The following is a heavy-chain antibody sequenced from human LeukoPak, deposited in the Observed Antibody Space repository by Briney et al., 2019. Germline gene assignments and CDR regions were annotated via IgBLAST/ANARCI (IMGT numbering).Heavy chain of an antibody. CDR1: GGSISSYY. D-gene: IGHD2-2*01. Sequence: SETLSLTCTVSGGSISSYYWSWIRQPAGKGLEWIGRIYTSGSTNYNPSLKSRVTMSVDTSKNQFSLELSSVTAADTAVYYCAREYCSSTSCYGFFDYWGQGTLVTVSS. CDR3: AREYCSSTSCYGFFDY. J-gene: IGHJ4*02. CDR2: IYTSGST. V-gene: IGHV4-4*07.